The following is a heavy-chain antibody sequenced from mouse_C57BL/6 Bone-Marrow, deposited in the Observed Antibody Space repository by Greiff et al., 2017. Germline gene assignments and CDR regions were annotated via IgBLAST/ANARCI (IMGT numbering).Heavy chain of an antibody. Sequence: QVQLQQSGAELARPGASVKMSCKASGYTFTSYTMHWVKQRPGQGLEWIGVINPGSGGTNYNEKFKGKATLTADKSSSTAYMQLSSLTSEDSAVYFCARGGGITTVVAPFAYWGQGTLVTVSA. CDR3: ARGGGITTVVAPFAY. J-gene: IGHJ3*01. CDR1: GYTFTSYT. V-gene: IGHV1-54*01. CDR2: INPGSGGT. D-gene: IGHD1-1*01.